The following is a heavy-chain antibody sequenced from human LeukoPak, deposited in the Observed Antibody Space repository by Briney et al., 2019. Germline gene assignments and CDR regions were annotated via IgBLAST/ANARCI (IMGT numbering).Heavy chain of an antibody. V-gene: IGHV1-18*01. CDR3: ARTILAVAGATRNHDAFDI. D-gene: IGHD6-19*01. CDR2: ISAYNGNT. CDR1: GYTFTSYG. J-gene: IGHJ3*02. Sequence: ASVKVSCKASGYTFTSYGISWVRQAPGQGLEWMGWISAYNGNTIYAQKLQGRVTMTTDTSTSTAYMELRSLRSDDTAVYYCARTILAVAGATRNHDAFDIWGQGTMVTVSS.